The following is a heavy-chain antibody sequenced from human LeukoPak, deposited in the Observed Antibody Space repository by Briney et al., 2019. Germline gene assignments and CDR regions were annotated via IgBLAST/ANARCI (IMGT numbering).Heavy chain of an antibody. CDR3: TTDRSGWYDY. CDR1: GFSFSNAW. D-gene: IGHD6-19*01. CDR2: IKSKTDGGTT. V-gene: IGHV3-15*01. Sequence: GGSLRLSCTAFGFSFSNAWMSWVRQAPGKGLEWVGRIKSKTDGGTTDYAAPVKGRFTISRDDSKNTLYLQMNSLKTEDTAVYYCTTDRSGWYDYWGQGTLVTVSS. J-gene: IGHJ4*02.